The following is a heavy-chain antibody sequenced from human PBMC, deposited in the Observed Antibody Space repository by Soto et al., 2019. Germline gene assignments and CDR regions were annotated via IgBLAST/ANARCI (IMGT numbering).Heavy chain of an antibody. V-gene: IGHV3-30-3*01. D-gene: IGHD6-13*01. CDR3: ARDSGSSGVAAAASWDC. Sequence: QVQLVESGGGVGQPGRSLRLSCAASGFTFSSYAMHWVRQAPGKGLEWVAGISYDGSNKYYAYSVKDRFTISSDNSKNTRFLQMNRVKAEDTAVYYCARDSGSSGVAAAASWDCWGQGTLVTVSS. J-gene: IGHJ4*02. CDR1: GFTFSSYA. CDR2: ISYDGSNK.